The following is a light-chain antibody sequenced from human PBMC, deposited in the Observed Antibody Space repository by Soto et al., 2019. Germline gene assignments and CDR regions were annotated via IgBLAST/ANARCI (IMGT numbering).Light chain of an antibody. CDR2: GAS. CDR3: HQYGGSIPWT. V-gene: IGKV3-20*01. J-gene: IGKJ1*01. Sequence: EIVLAQSPGTLSLSPGERATLSCRASHSVNSSDLAWYQQKPGQAPRLLIFGASNRATGIPHRFSGSGSGTDFTLTISRLEPEDYAVYFCHQYGGSIPWTFGQGTKVDIK. CDR1: HSVNSSD.